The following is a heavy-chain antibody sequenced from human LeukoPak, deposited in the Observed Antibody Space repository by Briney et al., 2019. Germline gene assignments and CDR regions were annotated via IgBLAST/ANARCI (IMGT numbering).Heavy chain of an antibody. Sequence: SETLSLICTVSGGSISSYYWSWIRQPPGKGLEWIGYIYYSGSTNYNPSLKSRVTISVDTSKNQFSLKLSSVTAADTAVYYCARGYSSSWLGYWGQGTLVTVSS. V-gene: IGHV4-59*01. D-gene: IGHD6-13*01. CDR1: GGSISSYY. CDR3: ARGYSSSWLGY. J-gene: IGHJ4*02. CDR2: IYYSGST.